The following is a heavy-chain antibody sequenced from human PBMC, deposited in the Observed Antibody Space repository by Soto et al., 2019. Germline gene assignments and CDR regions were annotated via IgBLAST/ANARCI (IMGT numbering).Heavy chain of an antibody. CDR3: ARGGVDVVATSAFDF. V-gene: IGHV1-69*13. J-gene: IGHJ4*02. CDR1: GATYSTSA. D-gene: IGHD5-12*01. Sequence: SVKVSCKASGATYSTSAISWVRQAPGQGLEWMGGINPILGTPDYAHKFQGRVTITADESTSTVYMELGSLRSEDTALYFCARGGVDVVATSAFDFWGQGALVTVSS. CDR2: INPILGTP.